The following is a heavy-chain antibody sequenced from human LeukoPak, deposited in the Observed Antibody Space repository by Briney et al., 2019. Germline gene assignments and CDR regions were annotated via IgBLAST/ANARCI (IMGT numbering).Heavy chain of an antibody. V-gene: IGHV3-23*01. CDR1: GFTFSDYY. D-gene: IGHD3-22*01. Sequence: GGSLRLSCAGSGFTFSDYYMNWVRQAPGKGLEWVSSISGSGGNTYYADSVKGRFTISRDNSKNTLYLQMNRLRADDTAVYYCAKDRPINYYDSSGYPTPYFDYWGQGTLVTVSS. J-gene: IGHJ4*02. CDR2: ISGSGGNT. CDR3: AKDRPINYYDSSGYPTPYFDY.